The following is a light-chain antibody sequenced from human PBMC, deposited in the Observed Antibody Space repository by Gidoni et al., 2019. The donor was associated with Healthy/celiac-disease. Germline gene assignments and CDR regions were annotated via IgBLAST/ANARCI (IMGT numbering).Light chain of an antibody. J-gene: IGKJ4*01. CDR1: QSVLYSSNNKNY. CDR2: WAS. CDR3: QQYYSTPGT. Sequence: DIVMTQSPDSLALSLGERATINCKSSQSVLYSSNNKNYLAWYQQKPGQPPKLLIYWASTREAGVPDRFSGSGAGTDFTLTSSSLQDEDVAVYYCQQYYSTPGTFGGGTKVEIK. V-gene: IGKV4-1*01.